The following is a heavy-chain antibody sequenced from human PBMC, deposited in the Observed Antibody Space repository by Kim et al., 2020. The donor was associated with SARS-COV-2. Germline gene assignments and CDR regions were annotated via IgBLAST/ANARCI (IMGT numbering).Heavy chain of an antibody. Sequence: DSGRGRFTISRDNAKNALYLQMNSLRAEDTAVYYCARAPGYSSGWYSPHYWGQGTLVTVSS. V-gene: IGHV3-11*05. J-gene: IGHJ4*02. D-gene: IGHD6-19*01. CDR3: ARAPGYSSGWYSPHY.